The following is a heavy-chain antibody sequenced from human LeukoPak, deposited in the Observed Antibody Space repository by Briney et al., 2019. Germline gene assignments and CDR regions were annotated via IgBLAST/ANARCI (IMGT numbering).Heavy chain of an antibody. CDR3: ATTGYGGTYDAFDI. Sequence: ASVKVSCKASGYTITGYYFHWGRQAPGQGLEWMGWINPNSGGTNYAHKSQGRVTMTRDTSITTTYMELSRLRSDDTAVFYCATTGYGGTYDAFDIWSQGTRVTVSS. J-gene: IGHJ3*02. V-gene: IGHV1-2*02. CDR1: GYTITGYY. CDR2: INPNSGGT. D-gene: IGHD4-23*01.